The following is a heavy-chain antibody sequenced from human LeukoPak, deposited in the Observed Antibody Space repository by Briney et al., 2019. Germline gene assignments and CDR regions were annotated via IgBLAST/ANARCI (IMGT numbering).Heavy chain of an antibody. J-gene: IGHJ4*02. CDR3: AKYGWELLKSGRSRIDY. CDR2: ISGSGGST. Sequence: GGSLRLSCAASGFTFSSYAMGWVRQAPGKGLEWVSAISGSGGSTYYADSVKGRFTISRDNSKNTLYLQMNSLRAEDTAVYYCAKYGWELLKSGRSRIDYWGQGTLVTVSS. CDR1: GFTFSSYA. V-gene: IGHV3-23*01. D-gene: IGHD1-26*01.